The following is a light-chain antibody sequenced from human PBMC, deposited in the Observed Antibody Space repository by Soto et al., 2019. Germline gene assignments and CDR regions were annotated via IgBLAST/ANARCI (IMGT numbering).Light chain of an antibody. CDR2: DTS. CDR1: QSVSSY. J-gene: IGKJ5*01. CDR3: QQYNSWPPIT. Sequence: EIVLTQSPASLSLSQGQRRTLSGRASQSVSSYLAWYQQRPGQAPRLLIYDTSTRANGIPARFSGSGSGTEFTLTISSLQSEDFAVYYCQQYNSWPPITFGQGTRLEIK. V-gene: IGKV3D-15*01.